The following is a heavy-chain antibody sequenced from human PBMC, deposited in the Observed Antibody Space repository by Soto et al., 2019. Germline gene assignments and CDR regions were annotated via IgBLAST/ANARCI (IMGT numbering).Heavy chain of an antibody. D-gene: IGHD4-17*01. J-gene: IGHJ6*03. Sequence: GASVKVSCKASGYTFTGYYMHWVRQAPGQGLEWMGWINPNSGGTNYAQKFQGWVTMTRDTSISTAYMELSRLRSDDTAVYYCARERLGSTVTTAMDVCGKGTTVTVYS. CDR1: GYTFTGYY. V-gene: IGHV1-2*04. CDR3: ARERLGSTVTTAMDV. CDR2: INPNSGGT.